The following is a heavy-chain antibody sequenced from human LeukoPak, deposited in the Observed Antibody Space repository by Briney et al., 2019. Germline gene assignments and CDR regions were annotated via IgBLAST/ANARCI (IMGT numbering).Heavy chain of an antibody. V-gene: IGHV3-53*01. CDR1: GFTVISNY. J-gene: IGHJ4*02. CDR3: ARDRGYGGNSLLY. D-gene: IGHD4-23*01. CDR2: IYSGGNT. Sequence: GGSLRLSCAASGFTVISNYMSWVRQAPGKGLECVSVIYSGGNTYYADSVKGRFTISRDNSKNTLYLQMNSLRAEDTAVYYCARDRGYGGNSLLYWGQGTLVTVSS.